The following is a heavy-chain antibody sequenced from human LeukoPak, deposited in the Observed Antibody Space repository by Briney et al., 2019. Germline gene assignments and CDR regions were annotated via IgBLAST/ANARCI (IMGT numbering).Heavy chain of an antibody. J-gene: IGHJ3*02. D-gene: IGHD1-26*01. V-gene: IGHV3-9*01. CDR1: GFTFSSYA. CDR3: AKDIWDLGRSAFDI. Sequence: GGSLRLSCAASGFTFSSYAMHWVRQAPGKGLEWVSGISWNSGSIGYADSVKGRFTISRDNAKNSLYLQMNSLRAEDTALYYCAKDIWDLGRSAFDIWGQGTMVTVS. CDR2: ISWNSGSI.